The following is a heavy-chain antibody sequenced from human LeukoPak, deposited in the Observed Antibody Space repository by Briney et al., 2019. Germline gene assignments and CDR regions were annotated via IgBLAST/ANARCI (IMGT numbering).Heavy chain of an antibody. CDR3: AKRTDYGGNSATRYYYGMDV. D-gene: IGHD4-23*01. Sequence: GGSLRLSCAASGFTFSSYAMSWVRQAPGKGLEWVSAISGSGGSTYYADSVKGRFTVSRDSSKDTLYLQMNSLRAEDTAVYYCAKRTDYGGNSATRYYYGMDVWGQGTTVTVSS. CDR1: GFTFSSYA. J-gene: IGHJ6*02. CDR2: ISGSGGST. V-gene: IGHV3-23*01.